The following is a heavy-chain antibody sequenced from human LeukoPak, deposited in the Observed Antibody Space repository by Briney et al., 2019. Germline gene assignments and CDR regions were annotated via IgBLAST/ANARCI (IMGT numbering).Heavy chain of an antibody. CDR1: GYTYSRYG. Sequence: GASVKVSCKASGYTYSRYGITWVRQAPGQGLEWMGWISGYNGNTYYARKYQGRDTMTTDTSTSTAYMELRGLRSDDTAVYFCARDFGPIDSGSYRENYFDYWGQGTLVTVSS. J-gene: IGHJ4*02. CDR3: ARDFGPIDSGSYRENYFDY. D-gene: IGHD1-26*01. CDR2: ISGYNGNT. V-gene: IGHV1-18*01.